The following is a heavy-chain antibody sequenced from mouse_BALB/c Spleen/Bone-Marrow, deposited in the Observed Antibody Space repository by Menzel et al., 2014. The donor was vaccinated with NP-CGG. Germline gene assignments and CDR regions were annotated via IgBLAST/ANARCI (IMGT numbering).Heavy chain of an antibody. CDR3: ALYYRYDYFDY. Sequence: VQVVESGAELAKPGASVKMSCKASGYTFTSYWMHWVKQRPGQGLEWIGYINPSTTYSAYNQKFKDKATLTADKSSSTAYMQLSSLTSEDSAVHYCALYYRYDYFDYWGQGTTLTVSS. J-gene: IGHJ2*01. CDR2: INPSTTYS. V-gene: IGHV1-7*01. D-gene: IGHD2-14*01. CDR1: GYTFTSYW.